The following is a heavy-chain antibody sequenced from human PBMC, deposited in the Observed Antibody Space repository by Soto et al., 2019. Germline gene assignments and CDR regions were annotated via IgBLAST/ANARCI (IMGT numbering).Heavy chain of an antibody. CDR2: IWYDGSNK. Sequence: GSLRLSCAASGFTFSSYGMHWVRQAPGKGLEWVAVIWYDGSNKYYADSVKGRFTISRDNSKNTLYLQMNSLRAEDTAVYYCARGVGAIGTDYWGQGTLVTVSS. CDR1: GFTFSSYG. CDR3: ARGVGAIGTDY. D-gene: IGHD1-26*01. V-gene: IGHV3-33*01. J-gene: IGHJ4*02.